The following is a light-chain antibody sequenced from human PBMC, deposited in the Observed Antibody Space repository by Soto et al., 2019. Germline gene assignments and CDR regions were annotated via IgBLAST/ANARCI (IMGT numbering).Light chain of an antibody. J-gene: IGKJ2*01. CDR3: QQYGSSSGYT. CDR2: DAS. V-gene: IGKV3-20*01. CDR1: QSVSSTY. Sequence: EIVLTQSPGTLSLSPGERATLSCRASQSVSSTYLAWYQQKPGQAPRLLIYDASTRATGIPDRFSGSGSGTDFTITISRLEPEDFAVYYCQQYGSSSGYTFGQGTKLEIK.